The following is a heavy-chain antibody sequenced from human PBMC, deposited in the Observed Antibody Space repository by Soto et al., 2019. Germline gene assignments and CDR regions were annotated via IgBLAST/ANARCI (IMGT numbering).Heavy chain of an antibody. J-gene: IGHJ6*03. CDR3: AKPYYDFWSGYYSYYYMDV. V-gene: IGHV3-23*01. CDR2: ISGSGGST. Sequence: GGSLSLSCAASGFTFSSYAMSWVRQAPGKGLEWVSAISGSGGSTYYADSVKGRFTISRDNSKNTLYLQMNSLRAEDTAVYYCAKPYYDFWSGYYSYYYMDVWGKGTTVTVSS. D-gene: IGHD3-3*01. CDR1: GFTFSSYA.